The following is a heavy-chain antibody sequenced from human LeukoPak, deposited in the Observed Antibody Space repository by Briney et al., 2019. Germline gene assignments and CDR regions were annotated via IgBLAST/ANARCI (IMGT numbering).Heavy chain of an antibody. CDR3: TRAGAYYYDSSGSDY. Sequence: GRSLRLSCAAAGFTLSSYGMHWVRQAHSKGLGWEGFIRYDGSNKYYADSVKGRFTISRDNSKNTLYLQMNSLRAEDTAVYYCTRAGAYYYDSSGSDYWGQGTLVTVSS. V-gene: IGHV3-30*02. J-gene: IGHJ4*02. CDR1: GFTLSSYG. CDR2: IRYDGSNK. D-gene: IGHD3-22*01.